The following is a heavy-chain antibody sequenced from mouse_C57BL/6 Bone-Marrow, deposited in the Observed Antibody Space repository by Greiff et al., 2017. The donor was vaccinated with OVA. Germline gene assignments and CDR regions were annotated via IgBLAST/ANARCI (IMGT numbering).Heavy chain of an antibody. J-gene: IGHJ2*01. Sequence: QVQLKESGAELARPGASVKLSCKASGYTFTSYGISWVKQRTGQGLEWIGEIYPRSGNTYYNEKFKGKATLTADKSSSTAYMELRSLTSEDSAVYFCARDDYDGFDYWGQGTTLTVSS. D-gene: IGHD2-4*01. CDR3: ARDDYDGFDY. V-gene: IGHV1-81*01. CDR2: IYPRSGNT. CDR1: GYTFTSYG.